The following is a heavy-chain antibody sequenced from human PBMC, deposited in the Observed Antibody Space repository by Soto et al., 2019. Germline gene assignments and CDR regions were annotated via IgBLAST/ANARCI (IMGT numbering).Heavy chain of an antibody. V-gene: IGHV1-2*04. D-gene: IGHD6-19*01. CDR3: AMDHSSGWYDAFDI. Sequence: ASVKVSCKASGYTFTGYDMHWVRQAPGQGLEWMGGINPNSGGTNYAQKFQGWVTMTRDTSISTAYMDLSRLRSDDTAVYYCAMDHSSGWYDAFDIWGQGTMVT. CDR1: GYTFTGYD. J-gene: IGHJ3*02. CDR2: INPNSGGT.